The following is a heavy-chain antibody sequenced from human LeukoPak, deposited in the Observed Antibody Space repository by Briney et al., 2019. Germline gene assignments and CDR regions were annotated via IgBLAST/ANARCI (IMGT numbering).Heavy chain of an antibody. CDR1: GGSISSYY. Sequence: PSETLSLTCTVSGGSISSYYWSWTRQPAGKGLEWVGRIYTSGSTNYNPSLKSRVTMSVDTSKNQFSLKLSSVTAADTAVYYCARDLLVRANYYDSSGYYLYYYYMDVWGKGTTVTVSS. D-gene: IGHD3-22*01. CDR2: IYTSGST. J-gene: IGHJ6*03. V-gene: IGHV4-4*07. CDR3: ARDLLVRANYYDSSGYYLYYYYMDV.